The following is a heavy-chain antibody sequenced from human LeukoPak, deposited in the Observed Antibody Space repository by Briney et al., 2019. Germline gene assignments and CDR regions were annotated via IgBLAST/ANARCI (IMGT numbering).Heavy chain of an antibody. J-gene: IGHJ6*03. CDR1: GYSISSGYY. V-gene: IGHV4-4*07. Sequence: PSETLSLTCTVSGYSISSGYYWGWIRQPAGKGLEWIGRIYTSGSTNYNPSLKSRVTMSVDTSKNQFSLKLSSVTAAGTAVYYCARDRYSSSWYDLNYYYYYMDVWGKGTTVTISS. CDR2: IYTSGST. CDR3: ARDRYSSSWYDLNYYYYYMDV. D-gene: IGHD6-13*01.